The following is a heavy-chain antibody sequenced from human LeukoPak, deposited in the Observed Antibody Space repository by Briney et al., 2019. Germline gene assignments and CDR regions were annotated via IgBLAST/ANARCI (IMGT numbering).Heavy chain of an antibody. CDR1: GGSISSGGYY. D-gene: IGHD6-19*01. CDR2: IYYSGST. CDR3: ARSRSGNEFEY. Sequence: PSETLSLTCTVSGGSISSGGYYWSWIRQHPGKGLEWIGYIYYSGSTYYNPSLKSRVTISVDTSKNQFSLKLTSVTAADTAMYFCARSRSGNEFEYWGQGTLVAVSS. J-gene: IGHJ4*02. V-gene: IGHV4-31*03.